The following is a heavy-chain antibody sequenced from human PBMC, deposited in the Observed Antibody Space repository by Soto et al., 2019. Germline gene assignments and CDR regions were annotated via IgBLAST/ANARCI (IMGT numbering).Heavy chain of an antibody. Sequence: SETLSLTCTVSGGSISSSSYYWGWIRQPPGKGLEWIGSIYYSGSTYYNPSLKSRVTISVDTSKNQFSLKLSSVTAADTAVYYCARGRGYSSSFAYYYYYMDVWGKGTTVTVSS. CDR3: ARGRGYSSSFAYYYYYMDV. J-gene: IGHJ6*03. V-gene: IGHV4-39*01. CDR2: IYYSGST. D-gene: IGHD6-6*01. CDR1: GGSISSSSYY.